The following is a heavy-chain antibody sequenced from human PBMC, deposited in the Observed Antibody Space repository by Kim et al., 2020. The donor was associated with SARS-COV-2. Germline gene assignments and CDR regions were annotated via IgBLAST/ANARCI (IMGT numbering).Heavy chain of an antibody. J-gene: IGHJ6*03. V-gene: IGHV1-2*06. CDR2: INPNSGGT. CDR3: ARELGGIVVVPAATIARYYYMDV. Sequence: ASVKVSCKASGYTFTGYYMHWVRQAPGQGLEWMGRINPNSGGTNYAQKFQGRVTMTRDTSISTAYMELSRLRSDDTAVYYCARELGGIVVVPAATIARYYYMDVWGKGTTVTVSS. D-gene: IGHD2-2*01. CDR1: GYTFTGYY.